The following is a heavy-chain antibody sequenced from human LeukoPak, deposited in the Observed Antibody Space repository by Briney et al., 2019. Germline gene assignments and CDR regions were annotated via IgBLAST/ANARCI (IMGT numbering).Heavy chain of an antibody. CDR1: GFTFSSYG. CDR2: INSDGSST. CDR3: AGGIAAAGNDFDY. Sequence: PGGSLRLSCAASGFTFSSYGMHWVRQAPGKGLVWVSRINSDGSSTSYADSVKGRFTISRDNAKNTLYLRMNSLRAEDTAVYYCAGGIAAAGNDFDYWGQGTLVTVSS. J-gene: IGHJ4*02. V-gene: IGHV3-74*01. D-gene: IGHD6-13*01.